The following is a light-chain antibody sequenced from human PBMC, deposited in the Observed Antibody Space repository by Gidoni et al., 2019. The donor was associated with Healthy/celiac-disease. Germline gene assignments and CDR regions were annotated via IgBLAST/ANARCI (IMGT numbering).Light chain of an antibody. CDR3: QQYYSTPLT. CDR1: QSVLYSSNNKNY. CDR2: WAS. Sequence: DLVMTHSPDSLAVSLGESATINCKSSQSVLYSSNNKNYLAWYQQKPGQPPKLLIYWASTRESGVPDRFSGSGSGTDFTLTISSLQAEDVAVYYCQQYYSTPLTFGGXTKVEIK. V-gene: IGKV4-1*01. J-gene: IGKJ4*01.